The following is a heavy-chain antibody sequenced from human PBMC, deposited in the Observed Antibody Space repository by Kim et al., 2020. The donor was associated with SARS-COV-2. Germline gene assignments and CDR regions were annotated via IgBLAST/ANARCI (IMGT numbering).Heavy chain of an antibody. D-gene: IGHD1-20*01. V-gene: IGHV4-61*07. CDR3: ARRAYNWNAAGWFDP. Sequence: NPSLKSRVTISVDTSKNQFSLKLSSVTAADTAVYYCARRAYNWNAAGWFDPWGQGTLVTVSS. J-gene: IGHJ5*02.